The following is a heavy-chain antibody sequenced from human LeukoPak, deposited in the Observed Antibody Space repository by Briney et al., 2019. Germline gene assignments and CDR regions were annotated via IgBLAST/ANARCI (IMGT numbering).Heavy chain of an antibody. Sequence: GGSLRLSCAASGFTFSDHYMDWVRQSPGKGLEWVGRIKSKTDGGTTDYAAPVKGRFTISRDDSKNTLYLQMNSLKTEDTAVYYCTTASYYSMYYFDYWGQGTLVTVSS. D-gene: IGHD1-26*01. J-gene: IGHJ4*02. CDR2: IKSKTDGGTT. CDR1: GFTFSDHY. V-gene: IGHV3-15*01. CDR3: TTASYYSMYYFDY.